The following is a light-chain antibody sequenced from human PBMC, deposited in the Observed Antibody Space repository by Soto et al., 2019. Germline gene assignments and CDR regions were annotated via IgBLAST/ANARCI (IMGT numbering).Light chain of an antibody. J-gene: IGKJ4*01. CDR1: QSVSSY. V-gene: IGKV3-11*01. Sequence: EIVVTQSPATLSLSPGKRATLSCRATQSVSSYLAWYQQKPGQAPRLLIYDASNRATGIPARFSGSGSGTDFTLTISRLEPEDFVVHYCPQSSHWPYTFRGGTQV. CDR3: PQSSHWPYT. CDR2: DAS.